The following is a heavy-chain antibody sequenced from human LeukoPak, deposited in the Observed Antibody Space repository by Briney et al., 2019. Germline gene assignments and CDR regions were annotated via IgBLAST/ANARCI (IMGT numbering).Heavy chain of an antibody. D-gene: IGHD3-22*01. CDR3: AYYYDSSGFLADY. CDR2: ISSSSSYI. CDR1: GFTLSSYS. Sequence: PGGSLRLSCAASGFTLSSYSMNWVRQAPGKGLEWVSSISSSSSYIYYADSVKGRFTISRDNAKNSLYLQMNSLRAEDTAVYYCAYYYDSSGFLADYWGQGTLVTVSS. J-gene: IGHJ4*02. V-gene: IGHV3-21*01.